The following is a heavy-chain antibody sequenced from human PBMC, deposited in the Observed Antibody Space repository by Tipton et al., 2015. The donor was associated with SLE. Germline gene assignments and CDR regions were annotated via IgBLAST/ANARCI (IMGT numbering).Heavy chain of an antibody. J-gene: IGHJ5*02. V-gene: IGHV4-59*01. CDR2: IYYSGTT. CDR3: AREPATVVTPGWFDP. Sequence: LSLTCTVSGDSINSYYWSWIRQPPGKGLEWIGYIYYSGTTNYNPSLKSRVTISVDTSNNQFSLRLSSVTAADTAVYYCAREPATVVTPGWFDPWGQGTLVTVSS. CDR1: GDSINSYY. D-gene: IGHD4-23*01.